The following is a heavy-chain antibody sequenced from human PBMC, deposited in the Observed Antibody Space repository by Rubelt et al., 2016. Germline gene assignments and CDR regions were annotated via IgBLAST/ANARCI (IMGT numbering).Heavy chain of an antibody. V-gene: IGHV3-21*06. CDR3: ARDLGAGALVFDAFAI. CDR1: GFTFTSYG. Sequence: VQVVESGGGVVPPGGSLTLSCSASGFTFTSYGTHWVRQAPGKGLEWVSSISSSSSFRYYADSVQGRFTISRDNAMNSLSLLMIRLRAEDTAVYYCARDLGAGALVFDAFAILGQGTMVTVSS. J-gene: IGHJ3*02. D-gene: IGHD1-26*01. CDR2: ISSSSSFR.